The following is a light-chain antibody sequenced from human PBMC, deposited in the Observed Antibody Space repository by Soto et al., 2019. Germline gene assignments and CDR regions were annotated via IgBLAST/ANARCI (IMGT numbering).Light chain of an antibody. J-gene: IGKJ3*01. V-gene: IGKV3-20*01. CDR1: QSVRDKY. CDR2: TAS. CDR3: QQYGTPPFT. Sequence: EIVLTQSPGTLSLSPGERATLSCRASQSVRDKYLAWYQQRPGQTPRLLIKTASSKATGIPDRFSDSGSGTDFTLTISRLEPEDFAVYFCQQYGTPPFTFGPGTKVEIK.